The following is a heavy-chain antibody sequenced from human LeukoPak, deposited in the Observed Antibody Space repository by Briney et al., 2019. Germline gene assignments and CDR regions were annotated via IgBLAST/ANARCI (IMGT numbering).Heavy chain of an antibody. CDR2: IYYSGST. CDR3: ARDPYIVVGGDYYMDV. CDR1: GGSISSYY. Sequence: SETLSLTCTVSGGSISSYYWSWIRQPPGKGLEWIGSIYYSGSTYYNPSLKSRVTISVDTSKNQFSLKLSSVTAADTAVYYCARDPYIVVGGDYYMDVWGKGTTVTVSS. V-gene: IGHV4-59*12. J-gene: IGHJ6*03. D-gene: IGHD2-2*01.